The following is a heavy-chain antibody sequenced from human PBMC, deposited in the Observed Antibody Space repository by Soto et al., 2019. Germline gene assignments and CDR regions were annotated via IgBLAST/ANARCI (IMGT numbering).Heavy chain of an antibody. V-gene: IGHV3-11*06. CDR3: ATVQEYSYGRYYFDY. Sequence: QVQLVESGGGLVKPGGSLRLSCAASGFTFSDYYMSWIRQAPGKGLEWVSYISSSSSYTNYAGSVKGRFTISRDNAKNSLYLQMNSLRAEDTAVYYCATVQEYSYGRYYFDYWGQGTLVTVSS. CDR1: GFTFSDYY. CDR2: ISSSSSYT. J-gene: IGHJ4*02. D-gene: IGHD5-18*01.